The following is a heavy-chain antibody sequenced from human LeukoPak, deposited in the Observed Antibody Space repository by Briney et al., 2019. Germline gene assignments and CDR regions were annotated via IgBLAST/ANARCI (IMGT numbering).Heavy chain of an antibody. J-gene: IGHJ4*02. CDR1: GFTFSSYW. CDR3: ARGKDSSFDC. V-gene: IGHV3-74*01. D-gene: IGHD2-15*01. CDR2: INSDGSYT. Sequence: QTGGSLRLSCTASGFTFSSYWMHWVRQAPGEGLVWVSRINSDGSYTNDADSVRGRFTISRDNAKNMLYLQMNSLRAEDTAVYFCARGKDSSFDCWGQGTLVTVSS.